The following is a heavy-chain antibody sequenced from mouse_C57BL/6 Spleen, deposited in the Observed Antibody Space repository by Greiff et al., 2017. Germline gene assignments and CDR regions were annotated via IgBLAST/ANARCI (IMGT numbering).Heavy chain of an antibody. Sequence: EVKLMESGGDLVKPGGSLKLSCAASGFTISSYGMSWVRQTPDKRLEWVATISSGGSYTYYPASVKGRFTISRDNAKNTLYLQMSLLKSEDTAMYYCACLKFAMGYWGQGTSVTGSS. CDR1: GFTISSYG. CDR2: ISSGGSYT. V-gene: IGHV5-6*01. CDR3: ACLKFAMGY. J-gene: IGHJ4*01.